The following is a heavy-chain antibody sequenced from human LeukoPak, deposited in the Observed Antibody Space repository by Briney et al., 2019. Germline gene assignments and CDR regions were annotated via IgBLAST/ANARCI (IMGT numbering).Heavy chain of an antibody. V-gene: IGHV4-59*01. CDR3: ARAVITFGGVVAKGFDC. CDR1: GGSFSSYY. Sequence: SETLSLTCTVSGGSFSSYYWSWIRQPPGKGLEWVGYIYYSGSTDYNPSFKSRVTMSLDTSKNQFSLNLSSVTAADTAVYYCARAVITFGGVVAKGFDCWGQGTLVTVSS. J-gene: IGHJ4*02. D-gene: IGHD3-16*02. CDR2: IYYSGST.